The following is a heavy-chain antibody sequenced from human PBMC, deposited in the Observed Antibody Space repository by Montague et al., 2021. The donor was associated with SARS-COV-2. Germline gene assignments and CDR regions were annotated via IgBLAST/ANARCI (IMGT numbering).Heavy chain of an antibody. Sequence: SETLSLTCTVSGGSISSYYWSWIRQPPGKGLEWIGYIYYSGGTNYNPSLKSRVTISVDTSKNQFSLKLSSATAADTAVYYCARGSGWMGNAFDIWGQGTMVTVSS. D-gene: IGHD6-19*01. CDR2: IYYSGGT. CDR1: GGSISSYY. CDR3: ARGSGWMGNAFDI. V-gene: IGHV4-59*01. J-gene: IGHJ3*02.